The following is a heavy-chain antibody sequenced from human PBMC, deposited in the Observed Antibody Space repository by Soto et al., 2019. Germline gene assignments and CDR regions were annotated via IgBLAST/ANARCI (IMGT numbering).Heavy chain of an antibody. CDR2: INHSGST. Sequence: SETLSLTCAVYGGSFSGYYWSWIRQPPGKGLEWIGEINHSGSTNYNPSLKSRVTISVDTSKNQFSLKLSSVTAADTAGDYCAGGRRYYGSGSYYNDYWGQGTLVTVSS. V-gene: IGHV4-34*01. D-gene: IGHD3-10*01. J-gene: IGHJ4*02. CDR1: GGSFSGYY. CDR3: AGGRRYYGSGSYYNDY.